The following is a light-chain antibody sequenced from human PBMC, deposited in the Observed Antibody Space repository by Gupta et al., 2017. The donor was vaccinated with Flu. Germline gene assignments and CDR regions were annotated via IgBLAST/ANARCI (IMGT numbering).Light chain of an antibody. CDR1: QSLVYIDGNPY. CDR2: KVS. CDR3: MQGTHWPYT. V-gene: IGKV2-30*01. Sequence: VVETKFALPLPVTLGHLDSSSCRSSQSLVYIDGNPYLNWFQQTPGQSPRRLIYKVSDRDAGVPYRFSGSGSGTDFTLKISRVEADDVGVYYCMQGTHWPYTFGQGTKLEIK. J-gene: IGKJ2*01.